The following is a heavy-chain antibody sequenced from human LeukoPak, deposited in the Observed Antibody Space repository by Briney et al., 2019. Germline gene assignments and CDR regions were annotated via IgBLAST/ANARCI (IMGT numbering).Heavy chain of an antibody. Sequence: GGSLRLSCTVSGFTGSSNSMSWVRQDPGKGLEWVSFIYSDNTHYSDSVKGRFTISRDNSKNTLYLQMNSLRAEDTAVYYCARRAGAYSHPYDYWGQGTLVTVSS. D-gene: IGHD4/OR15-4a*01. CDR1: GFTGSSNS. CDR3: ARRAGAYSHPYDY. V-gene: IGHV3-53*01. J-gene: IGHJ4*02. CDR2: IYSDNT.